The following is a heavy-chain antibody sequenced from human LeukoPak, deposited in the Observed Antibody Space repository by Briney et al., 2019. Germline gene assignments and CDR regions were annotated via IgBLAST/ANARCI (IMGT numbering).Heavy chain of an antibody. D-gene: IGHD4-17*01. J-gene: IGHJ4*02. CDR3: ARVYGDVYFDY. CDR2: ISSSSSYI. Sequence: GGSLRLSCAASGFTFSSYSMNWVRQAPGKGLEWVSSISSSSSYIYYADSVKGRFTISRGNAKNSLYLQMNSLRAEDTAVYYCARVYGDVYFDYWGQGTLVTVSS. V-gene: IGHV3-21*01. CDR1: GFTFSSYS.